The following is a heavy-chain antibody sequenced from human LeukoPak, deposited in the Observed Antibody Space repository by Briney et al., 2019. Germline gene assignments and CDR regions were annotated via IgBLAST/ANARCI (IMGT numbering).Heavy chain of an antibody. CDR1: GGSISSYY. V-gene: IGHV4-59*12. CDR3: AREVADYGGYYYYHYMDV. CDR2: IYYSGST. J-gene: IGHJ6*03. D-gene: IGHD4-23*01. Sequence: SETLSLTCTVSGGSISSYYWSWIRQPPGKGLEWIGYIYYSGSTNYNPSLKSRVTISVDTSKNQFSLKLSSVTAADTAMYYCAREVADYGGYYYYHYMDVWGKGTTVTISS.